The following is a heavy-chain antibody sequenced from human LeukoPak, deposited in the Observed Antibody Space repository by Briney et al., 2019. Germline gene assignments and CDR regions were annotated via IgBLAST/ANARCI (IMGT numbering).Heavy chain of an antibody. D-gene: IGHD2-2*01. CDR2: INQDGSEK. Sequence: PGGSLRLSCEASGFSFSTYWMSWVRQAPGKGLEWVGNINQDGSEKHYLDSMKGRFTISRDNAKNSLYLQMNSLRAEDTAVYYCARGSSTHGEYYFDYWGQGTLVTVSS. V-gene: IGHV3-7*01. CDR1: GFSFSTYW. J-gene: IGHJ4*02. CDR3: ARGSSTHGEYYFDY.